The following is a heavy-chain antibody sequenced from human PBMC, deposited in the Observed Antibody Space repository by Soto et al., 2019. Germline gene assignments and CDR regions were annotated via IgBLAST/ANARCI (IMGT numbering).Heavy chain of an antibody. J-gene: IGHJ4*02. D-gene: IGHD3-22*01. CDR2: ISYDGSNI. Sequence: TGWSVRNSVAAAGFAFISYDMHWVHQAPGKGLEWVAVISYDGSNIYYADSVKGRFTISRDNSKNTLYLQMNSLRAEDTAVYFCAKLVDRSVDDYWGQGTLVTVSA. V-gene: IGHV3-30*18. CDR3: AKLVDRSVDDY. CDR1: GFAFISYD.